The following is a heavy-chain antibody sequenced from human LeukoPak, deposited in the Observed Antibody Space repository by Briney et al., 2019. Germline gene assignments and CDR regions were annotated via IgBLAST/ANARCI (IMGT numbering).Heavy chain of an antibody. CDR2: IIPIFGTA. CDR3: ARKSYCSSTSCYRSAFDI. Sequence: SVKVSCKASGGTFSSYAISWVRQAPGQGLEWMGGIIPIFGTANYAQKFQGRVTITTDESTSTAYMELSSLGSEDTAVYYCARKSYCSSTSCYRSAFDIWGQGTMVTVSS. J-gene: IGHJ3*02. CDR1: GGTFSSYA. D-gene: IGHD2-2*01. V-gene: IGHV1-69*05.